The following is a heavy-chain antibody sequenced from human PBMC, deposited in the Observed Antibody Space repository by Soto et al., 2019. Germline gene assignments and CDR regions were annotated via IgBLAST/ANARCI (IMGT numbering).Heavy chain of an antibody. CDR2: INPSGGST. CDR3: ARRIKIFGVVYMDV. D-gene: IGHD3-3*01. CDR1: GYTFTSYY. Sequence: QVQLVQSGAEVKKPGASVKVSCKASGYTFTSYYMHWVRQAPGQGLEWMGIINPSGGSTSYAQKFQSRVTLXXXTXXSTVHMELSSLRSEDTAVYDCARRIKIFGVVYMDVWGQGTTVTVSS. J-gene: IGHJ6*02. V-gene: IGHV1-46*01.